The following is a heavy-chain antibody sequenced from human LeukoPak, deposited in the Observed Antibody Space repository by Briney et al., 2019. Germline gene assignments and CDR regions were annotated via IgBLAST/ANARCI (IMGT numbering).Heavy chain of an antibody. CDR2: IRQDGSER. D-gene: IGHD3-10*01. CDR3: ARDAFRARYFDL. Sequence: GGSLRLSCVGSGFTFSRYYMTWVRQAPGKGLEWVANIRQDGSERYYVDSVKGRFTISRDNAKNSLYLQMNSLRVEDTAVYYCARDAFRARYFDLWGRGTLVAVSS. J-gene: IGHJ2*01. CDR1: GFTFSRYY. V-gene: IGHV3-7*01.